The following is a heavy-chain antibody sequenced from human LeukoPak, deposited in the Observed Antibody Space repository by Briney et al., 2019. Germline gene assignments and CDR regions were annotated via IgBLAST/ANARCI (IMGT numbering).Heavy chain of an antibody. V-gene: IGHV1-69*05. CDR2: IIPIFGTA. CDR3: ARDLGLAFDP. D-gene: IGHD2-21*01. CDR1: GGTFSSYA. Sequence: GASVKVSCKASGGTFSSYAISWVRQAPGQGLERMGGIIPIFGTANYAQKFQGRVTITTDESTSTAYMELSSLRSEDTAVYYCARDLGLAFDPWGQGTLVTVSS. J-gene: IGHJ5*02.